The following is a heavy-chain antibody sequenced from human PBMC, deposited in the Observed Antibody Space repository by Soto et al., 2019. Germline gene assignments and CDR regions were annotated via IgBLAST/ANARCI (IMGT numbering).Heavy chain of an antibody. Sequence: QVQLVQSGAEVKKPGASVKVSCKASGYTFTSYYMHWVRQAPGQGLEWMGIINPSGGSSYAQKFQGRVTMTWDTSTSTVYMELSSVTSEDTAVYYCARDRIPPKGATGYWYFDLWGRGTLVTVSS. CDR2: INPSGGS. J-gene: IGHJ2*01. V-gene: IGHV1-46*03. D-gene: IGHD1-1*01. CDR1: GYTFTSYY. CDR3: ARDRIPPKGATGYWYFDL.